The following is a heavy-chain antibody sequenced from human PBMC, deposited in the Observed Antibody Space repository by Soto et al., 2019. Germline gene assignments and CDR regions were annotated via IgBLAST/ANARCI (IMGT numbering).Heavy chain of an antibody. D-gene: IGHD2-15*01. CDR1: GFTVSSHA. V-gene: IGHV3-23*01. CDR2: ITADGGT. CDR3: APHVSCSGGSCQYDAFAI. Sequence: EVPVLESGGGLVQPGGSLRLSCEGSGFTVSSHAMTWIRQAPGKGPEWVSTITADGGTYYADSVKGRFAMSRDTSESTLSLQMNSLGAEDTAAYYCAPHVSCSGGSCQYDAFAIRGQGTMVTVSS. J-gene: IGHJ3*02.